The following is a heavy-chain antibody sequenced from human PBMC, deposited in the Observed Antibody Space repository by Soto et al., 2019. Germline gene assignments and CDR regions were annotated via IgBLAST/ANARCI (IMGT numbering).Heavy chain of an antibody. V-gene: IGHV3-23*01. CDR2: ISGSGGST. D-gene: IGHD3-10*01. CDR1: GFTFSSYA. Sequence: GGSLRLSCAASGFTFSSYAMSWVRQAPGKGLEWVSAISGSGGSTYYADSVKGRFTISRDNSKNTLYLQMNSLRAEDTALFYCARTLVGTITMIRGVISAGAFDSWAQGTMVTFSS. J-gene: IGHJ3*02. CDR3: ARTLVGTITMIRGVISAGAFDS.